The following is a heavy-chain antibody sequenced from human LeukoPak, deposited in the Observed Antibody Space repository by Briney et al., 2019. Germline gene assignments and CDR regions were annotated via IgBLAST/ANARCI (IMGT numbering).Heavy chain of an antibody. CDR1: GFTFSSYW. J-gene: IGHJ3*02. V-gene: IGHV3-74*01. CDR3: ARRGLVPAFDI. D-gene: IGHD3-10*02. CDR2: INSDGNIT. Sequence: GGSLRLSCAASGFTFSSYWTHWVRQAPGKGLVWLSRINSDGNITTYADSVRGRFTISRDNAKNTLYLQMSSLRVDDTAVYFCARRGLVPAFDIWGQGTVVSVTS.